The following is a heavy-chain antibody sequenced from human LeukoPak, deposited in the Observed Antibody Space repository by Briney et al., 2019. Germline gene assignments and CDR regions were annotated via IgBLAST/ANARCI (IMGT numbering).Heavy chain of an antibody. CDR2: ISSSSSYT. CDR1: GFTFSDYF. Sequence: PGGSLRLSCAASGFTFSDYFMSWIRQAPGKGLEWLSYISSSSSYTNYADSVKGRFTISRDNAKNSLYLQMNSLRAEDTAVYYCARDGGYCSGGSCYSGDYLDYWGQGTLVTVPS. J-gene: IGHJ4*02. CDR3: ARDGGYCSGGSCYSGDYLDY. D-gene: IGHD2-15*01. V-gene: IGHV3-11*06.